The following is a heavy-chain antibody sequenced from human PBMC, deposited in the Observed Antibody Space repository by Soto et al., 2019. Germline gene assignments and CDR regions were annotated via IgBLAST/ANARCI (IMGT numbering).Heavy chain of an antibody. CDR1: GGTFSSYA. D-gene: IGHD5-12*01. Sequence: SVKVSCKASGGTFSSYAISWVRQAPGQGLEWMGGIIPIFGTANYAQKFQGRVTITADESTSTAYMELSSLRSEDTAVYYCARGTDGYNDYYYGMDVWGQGTTVTVAS. CDR3: ARGTDGYNDYYYGMDV. V-gene: IGHV1-69*13. CDR2: IIPIFGTA. J-gene: IGHJ6*02.